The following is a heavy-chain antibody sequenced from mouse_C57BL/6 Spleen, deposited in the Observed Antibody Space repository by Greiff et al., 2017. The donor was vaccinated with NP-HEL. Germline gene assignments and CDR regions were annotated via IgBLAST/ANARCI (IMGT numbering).Heavy chain of an antibody. CDR2: IYPGDGDT. CDR3: ARGGVTTGDWYFDV. J-gene: IGHJ1*03. V-gene: IGHV1-82*01. D-gene: IGHD2-5*01. Sequence: QVQLKQSGPELVKPGASVKISCKASGYAFSSSWMNWVKQRPGKGLEWIGRIYPGDGDTNYNGKFKGKATLTADKSSSTAYMQLSSLTSEDSAVYFCARGGVTTGDWYFDVWGTGTTVTVSS. CDR1: GYAFSSSW.